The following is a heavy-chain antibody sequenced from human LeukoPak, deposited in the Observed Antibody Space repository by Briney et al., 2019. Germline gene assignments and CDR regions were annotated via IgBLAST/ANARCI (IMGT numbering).Heavy chain of an antibody. Sequence: SETLSLTCAVYGGSFSGHYWSWIRQPPGRGLEWIGEINHSGSTNYNPSLKSRVTISVDTSKNQSSLKLSSVTAADTAVYYCASTVISGYRIDYWGQGTLVTVSS. CDR3: ASTVISGYRIDY. D-gene: IGHD3-22*01. CDR1: GGSFSGHY. V-gene: IGHV4-34*01. J-gene: IGHJ4*02. CDR2: INHSGST.